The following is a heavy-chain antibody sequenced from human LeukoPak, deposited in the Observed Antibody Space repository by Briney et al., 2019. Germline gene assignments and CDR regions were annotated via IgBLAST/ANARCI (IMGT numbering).Heavy chain of an antibody. Sequence: SQTLSLTCAISGDSVSSNSAAWNWIRQSPSRGLEGLGRTYYRSKWYNDYAVSVKSRITINPDTSKNQFSLQLNSATPEDTAVYYCARAQWLWGSEKIDYWGQGTLVTVSS. J-gene: IGHJ4*02. CDR1: GDSVSSNSAA. V-gene: IGHV6-1*01. CDR2: TYYRSKWYN. D-gene: IGHD6-19*01. CDR3: ARAQWLWGSEKIDY.